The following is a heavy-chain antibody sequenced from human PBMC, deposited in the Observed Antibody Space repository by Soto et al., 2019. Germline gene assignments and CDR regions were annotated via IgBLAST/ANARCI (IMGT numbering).Heavy chain of an antibody. Sequence: GASVKVSCKASGYTFTSYYMHWVRQAPGQGLEWMGIINPSGGSTSYAQKFQGRVTMTRDTSTSTVYMELSSLRSEDTAVYYCARYRGLVHIVVVTAIVPPSYYFDYWGQGTLVTVSS. CDR3: ARYRGLVHIVVVTAIVPPSYYFDY. D-gene: IGHD2-21*02. V-gene: IGHV1-46*01. CDR2: INPSGGST. J-gene: IGHJ4*02. CDR1: GYTFTSYY.